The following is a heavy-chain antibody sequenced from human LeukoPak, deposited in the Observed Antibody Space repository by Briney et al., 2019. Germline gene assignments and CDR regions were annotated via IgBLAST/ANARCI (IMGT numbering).Heavy chain of an antibody. CDR3: ARGDKGAY. CDR2: IKQDGSEK. D-gene: IGHD1-26*01. J-gene: IGHJ4*02. CDR1: GFTFSGYW. V-gene: IGHV3-7*01. Sequence: PGGSLRLSCAASGFTFSGYWMSWVRQAPGKGPEWVAHIKQDGSEKYYVDSVKGRFTISRDNAKNSLYLQMNSLRAEDTAVYYCARGDKGAYWGQGTLVTVSS.